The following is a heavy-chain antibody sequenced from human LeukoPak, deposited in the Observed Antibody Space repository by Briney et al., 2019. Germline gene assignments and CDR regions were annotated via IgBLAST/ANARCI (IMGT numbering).Heavy chain of an antibody. V-gene: IGHV5-10-1*01. CDR3: AGLRDGSLDY. Sequence: GESLKISCKGSGYNFTGHWISWVRQMPGKGLEWMGRLGPSDSYTNYSPSFQGHVTISADNSISTAYLQWSSLKASDTAIYYCAGLRDGSLDYWGQGTLVTVSS. J-gene: IGHJ4*02. CDR2: LGPSDSYT. CDR1: GYNFTGHW.